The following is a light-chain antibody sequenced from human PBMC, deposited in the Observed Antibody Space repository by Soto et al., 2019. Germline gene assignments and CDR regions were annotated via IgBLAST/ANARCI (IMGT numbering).Light chain of an antibody. Sequence: IVLTQSPGTLSLSPGERGALSCRASQSVSSNYVAWYQQKPGQAPRLLIYGASTRATGIPDRFSGSGSGTDFTLTISRLEPEDFAVYYCQQYGSSGTFGQGTKVDI. CDR1: QSVSSNY. V-gene: IGKV3-20*01. J-gene: IGKJ1*01. CDR3: QQYGSSGT. CDR2: GAS.